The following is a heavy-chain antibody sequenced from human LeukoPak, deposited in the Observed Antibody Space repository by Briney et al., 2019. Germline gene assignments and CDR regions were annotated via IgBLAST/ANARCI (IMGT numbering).Heavy chain of an antibody. CDR3: ARSGVGPPVTEPFDY. D-gene: IGHD3-10*01. CDR2: IYNSGAT. V-gene: IGHV4-59*11. J-gene: IGHJ4*02. CDR1: GGSISSHF. Sequence: SETLSLTCTVSGGSISSHFWSWIRQPPRKGLEWIGNIYNSGATNYNPSLESRVTISVDTSKNQFSLKLSSVTAADTAVYYCARSGVGPPVTEPFDYWGQGTLVIVFS.